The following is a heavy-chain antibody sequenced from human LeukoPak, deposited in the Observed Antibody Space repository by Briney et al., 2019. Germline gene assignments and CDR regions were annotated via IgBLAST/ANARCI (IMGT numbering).Heavy chain of an antibody. Sequence: GASVKVSCKASGYTFTGYYIHWVRQAPGQGLEWMGWINPNSGDTNYAQDFQGWVTMTRDTSIGTAYMELSRLRSDDTAVYYCASVRDIVVVPAAIPWALDYWGQGTLVTVSS. D-gene: IGHD2-2*01. CDR2: INPNSGDT. V-gene: IGHV1-2*04. CDR1: GYTFTGYY. J-gene: IGHJ4*02. CDR3: ASVRDIVVVPAAIPWALDY.